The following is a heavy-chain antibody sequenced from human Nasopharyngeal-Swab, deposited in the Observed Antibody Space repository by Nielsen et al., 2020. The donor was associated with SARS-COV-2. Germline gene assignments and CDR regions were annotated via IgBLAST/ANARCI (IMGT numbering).Heavy chain of an antibody. D-gene: IGHD5-24*01. CDR1: GYTLTELS. CDR2: FDPEDGET. Sequence: ASVKVSCKVSGYTLTELSMYWVRQAPGKGLEWMGGFDPEDGETIYAQKFQGRVTMTEDTSTDTAYMELSSLRSEDTAVYYCATILSDGWTPFDYWGQGTLVTVSS. CDR3: ATILSDGWTPFDY. J-gene: IGHJ4*02. V-gene: IGHV1-24*01.